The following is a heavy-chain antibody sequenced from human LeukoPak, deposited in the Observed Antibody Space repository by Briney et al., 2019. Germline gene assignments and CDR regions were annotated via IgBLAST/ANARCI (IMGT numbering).Heavy chain of an antibody. CDR3: ARECYYDSSGYYSRGAFDI. J-gene: IGHJ3*02. CDR2: IIPIFGTA. V-gene: IGHV1-69*13. D-gene: IGHD3-22*01. CDR1: GGTFSSYV. Sequence: ASVKVSCKASGGTFSSYVISWVRQAPGQGREWMGGIIPIFGTANYAQKFQVRVTITADESTSTAYMELSRLRFEDTAVYYCARECYYDSSGYYSRGAFDIGGQGTMVTVFS.